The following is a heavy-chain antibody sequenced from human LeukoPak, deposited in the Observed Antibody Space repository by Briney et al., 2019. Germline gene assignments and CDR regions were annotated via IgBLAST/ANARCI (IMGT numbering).Heavy chain of an antibody. CDR3: AREVRGVRDY. V-gene: IGHV4-59*12. CDR2: IYYSGST. J-gene: IGHJ4*02. CDR1: GGSISSYY. Sequence: SETLSLTCTVSGGSISSYYWSWIRQPPGKGLEWIGYIYYSGSTNYNPSLKSRVTISVDRSKNQFSLKLSSVTAADTAVYYCAREVRGVRDYWGQGTLVTVPS. D-gene: IGHD3-10*01.